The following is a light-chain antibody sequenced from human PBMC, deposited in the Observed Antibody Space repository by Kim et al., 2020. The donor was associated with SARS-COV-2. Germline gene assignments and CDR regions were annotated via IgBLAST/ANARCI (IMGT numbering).Light chain of an antibody. CDR2: GTS. Sequence: SPGESATLSCRASQSVSSSYLAWYQQKPGQAPRLLIYGTSSRATGIPDRFSGSGSGTDFTLTISRLEPEDFAVYYCQQYDTSPLTFGGGTKVDIK. CDR1: QSVSSSY. V-gene: IGKV3-20*01. CDR3: QQYDTSPLT. J-gene: IGKJ4*01.